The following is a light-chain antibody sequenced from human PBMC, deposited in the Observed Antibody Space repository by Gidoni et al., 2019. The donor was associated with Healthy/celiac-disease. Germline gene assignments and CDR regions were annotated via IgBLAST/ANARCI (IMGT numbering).Light chain of an antibody. CDR2: GNS. CDR1: SSNIGAGYD. Sequence: QSVLTQPPSVSWAPGQRVTIPCTGSSSNIGAGYDVHWYQQLPGTAPKLLIYGNSNRPSGFPDRFSGSKSGTSASLAITGLQAEDEADYYCQSYDSSLSGYVFGTGTKVTVL. V-gene: IGLV1-40*01. J-gene: IGLJ1*01. CDR3: QSYDSSLSGYV.